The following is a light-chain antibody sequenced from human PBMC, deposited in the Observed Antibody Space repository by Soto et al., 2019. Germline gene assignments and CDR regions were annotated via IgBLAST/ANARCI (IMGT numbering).Light chain of an antibody. CDR3: QQYNNWPLT. CDR1: QSVDND. CDR2: DAS. J-gene: IGKJ4*01. Sequence: EIVMTQSPATLSVSPGDRATLSCRASQSVDNDLAWYQQKPGQPPRLLIYDASTRATGIPARFSGSQSGTEFTLTISRLLSEDFAVYFCQQYNNWPLTFGGWTKVETK. V-gene: IGKV3D-15*01.